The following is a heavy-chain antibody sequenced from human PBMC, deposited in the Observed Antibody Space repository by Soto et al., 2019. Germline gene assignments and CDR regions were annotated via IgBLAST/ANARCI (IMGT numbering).Heavy chain of an antibody. Sequence: SETLSLTCTVSGGSISSSIYHWGWIRQPPGKGLEWIGSIYYSGNTYYSPSLKSRVTISIDTSKNQFSVKLTSVTAADTAVYYCARAYEGDYFDYWGQGTLVTVSS. CDR1: GGSISSSIYH. D-gene: IGHD3-16*01. J-gene: IGHJ4*02. V-gene: IGHV4-39*01. CDR3: ARAYEGDYFDY. CDR2: IYYSGNT.